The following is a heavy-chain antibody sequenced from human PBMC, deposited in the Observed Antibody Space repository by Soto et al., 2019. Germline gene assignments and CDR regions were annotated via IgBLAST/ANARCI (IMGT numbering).Heavy chain of an antibody. CDR3: ARAAYQQWYGMDV. CDR1: GFTFSSYW. D-gene: IGHD6-19*01. J-gene: IGHJ6*02. V-gene: IGHV3-74*01. Sequence: EVQLLESGGGLVQSGGSLRLSCAASGFTFSSYWMFWVRQAPGKGLVWVSRISIDGRSTNYADSVKGRFTISRDNXKNTLYLHMNSLRAEDTAVYYCARAAYQQWYGMDVWGQGTTVTVSS. CDR2: ISIDGRST.